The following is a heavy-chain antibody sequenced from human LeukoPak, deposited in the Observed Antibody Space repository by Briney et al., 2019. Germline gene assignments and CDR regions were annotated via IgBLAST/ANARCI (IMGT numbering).Heavy chain of an antibody. CDR3: ATDKGGPGTTFHDPFDN. CDR2: FDPEDGET. Sequence: ASVKVSCKVSGHTLSEISMHWVRQAPGKGLEWMGSFDPEDGETMYAENLQGRFTMTEDTSRDTAYMELSSLRSEDTAVYFCATDKGGPGTTFHDPFDNWGQGTMVTVSS. J-gene: IGHJ3*02. D-gene: IGHD1-7*01. V-gene: IGHV1-24*01. CDR1: GHTLSEIS.